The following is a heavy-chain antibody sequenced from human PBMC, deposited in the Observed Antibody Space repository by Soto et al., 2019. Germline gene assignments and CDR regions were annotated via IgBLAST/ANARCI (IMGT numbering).Heavy chain of an antibody. Sequence: SETLSLTCTVSGASISSGDCFWSWVRQPPGKGLEWIAYIYCSGSTYYNPSLKRRVAISIDTSKNQFSLNLSSLTAADTAVYYCASLNLSFDPWGQGTLVTVSS. CDR1: GASISSGDCF. J-gene: IGHJ5*02. CDR3: ASLNLSFDP. CDR2: IYCSGST. V-gene: IGHV4-30-4*01.